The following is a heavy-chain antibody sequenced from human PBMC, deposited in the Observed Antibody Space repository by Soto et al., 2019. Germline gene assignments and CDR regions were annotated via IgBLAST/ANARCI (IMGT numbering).Heavy chain of an antibody. CDR2: IYYSGST. CDR1: GGSISSYY. D-gene: IGHD3-10*01. Sequence: SLSLTCTVSGGSISSYYWSWIRQPPGKGLEWIGYIYYSGSTNYNPSLKSRVTISVDTSKNQFSLKLSSVTAADTAVYYCARDHPVYKGSGSYPPQYYYYGMDVWGQGTTVTVSS. J-gene: IGHJ6*02. V-gene: IGHV4-59*01. CDR3: ARDHPVYKGSGSYPPQYYYYGMDV.